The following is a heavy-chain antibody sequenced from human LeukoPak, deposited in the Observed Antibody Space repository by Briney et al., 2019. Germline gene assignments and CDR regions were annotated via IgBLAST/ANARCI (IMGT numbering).Heavy chain of an antibody. D-gene: IGHD4-17*01. Sequence: PGGSLRLSCAASGFTFSSYWMSWVRQAPGKGLEWVANIKQDGSEKYYVDSVKGRFTISRDNAKNSLYLQMNSLRAEDTAVYYCAREKFGYGDSFDYWGQGTLVTVSS. CDR3: AREKFGYGDSFDY. V-gene: IGHV3-7*01. CDR2: IKQDGSEK. J-gene: IGHJ4*02. CDR1: GFTFSSYW.